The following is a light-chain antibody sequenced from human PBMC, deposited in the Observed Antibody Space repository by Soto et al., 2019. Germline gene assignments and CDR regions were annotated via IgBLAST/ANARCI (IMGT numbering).Light chain of an antibody. CDR3: QPSYSTPLT. CDR2: AAS. Sequence: DIQMPQSPSSLSASVGDRVTITCRASQSISSYLNWDQQKPGKAPKLLIDAASSLQSGVPSRFSGSGSGTDFNLTISSLQPEDFATYSCQPSYSTPLTFGGGPKVELQ. CDR1: QSISSY. V-gene: IGKV1-39*01. J-gene: IGKJ4*01.